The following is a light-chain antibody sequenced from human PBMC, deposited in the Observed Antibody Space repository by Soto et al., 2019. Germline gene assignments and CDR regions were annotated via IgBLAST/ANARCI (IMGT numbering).Light chain of an antibody. CDR1: HNVNTN. V-gene: IGKV3D-20*01. CDR3: QHYDSLPIT. CDR2: GAS. J-gene: IGKJ5*01. Sequence: TQSPATLSVSLWDIARLSCGASHNVNTNVAWYQQRPGQPPRLLIYGASTRASDVPDRFSGSGSGTDFTLTISRLEPEDFAVFYCQHYDSLPITFGQGTRLEI.